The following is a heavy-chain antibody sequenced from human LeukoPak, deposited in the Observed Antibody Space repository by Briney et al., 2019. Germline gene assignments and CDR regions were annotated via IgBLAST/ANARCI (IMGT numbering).Heavy chain of an antibody. CDR1: GGSVSSGTYY. Sequence: PSETLSLTCTVSGGSVSSGTYYWSWIRQPPGEGLEWIGYIYYSGSTNYNPSLKSRVTISVDTSKNQVSLRLSSVTAADTAVYYCARHGTISSESYFDYWGQGALVTVSS. J-gene: IGHJ4*02. V-gene: IGHV4-61*01. D-gene: IGHD1-14*01. CDR3: ARHGTISSESYFDY. CDR2: IYYSGST.